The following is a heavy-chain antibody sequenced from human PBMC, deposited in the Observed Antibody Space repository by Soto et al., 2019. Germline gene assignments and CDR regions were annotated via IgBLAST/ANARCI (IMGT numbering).Heavy chain of an antibody. CDR2: IWYDGSNK. V-gene: IGHV3-33*01. CDR3: ARGVLSNYYYYYGMDV. Sequence: GGSLRLSCAASGFTFSSYGMHWVRQAPGNGLEWVAVIWYDGSNKYYADSVKGRFTISRDNSKNTLYLQMNSLRAEDTAVYYCARGVLSNYYYYYGMDVWGQGTTVTVSS. CDR1: GFTFSSYG. J-gene: IGHJ6*02.